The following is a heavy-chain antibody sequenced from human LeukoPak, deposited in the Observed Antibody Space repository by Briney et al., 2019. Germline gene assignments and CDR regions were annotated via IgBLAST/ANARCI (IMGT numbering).Heavy chain of an antibody. V-gene: IGHV3-21*01. CDR1: GLNFRSYG. J-gene: IGHJ6*02. CDR3: ARSMIESTSWFRAGGMDV. CDR2: ISPSSSYM. D-gene: IGHD2-2*01. Sequence: GGSLRLSCAASGLNFRSYGINWVRQAPGKGLEWVSSISPSSSYMYYADSVKGRFTISKDNAKNSVYLEMISLRVEDTAIYYCARSMIESTSWFRAGGMDVWGQGAAVIVSS.